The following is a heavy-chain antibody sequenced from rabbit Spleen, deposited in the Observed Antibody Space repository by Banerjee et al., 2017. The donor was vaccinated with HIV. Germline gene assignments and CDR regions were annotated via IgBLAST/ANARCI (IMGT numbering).Heavy chain of an antibody. Sequence: QSLEESGGDLVKPGASLTLTCTASGFSFSSSYWMSWVRQAPGKGLELIACIYIGDLRIYYASWAKGRVTISKTSSTTVTLQMTSLTAADTAAYFCARGGYYNGDGADLWGPGTLVTVS. CDR1: GFSFSSSYW. J-gene: IGHJ4*01. CDR2: IYIGDLRI. V-gene: IGHV1S40*01. D-gene: IGHD2-1*01. CDR3: ARGGYYNGDGADL.